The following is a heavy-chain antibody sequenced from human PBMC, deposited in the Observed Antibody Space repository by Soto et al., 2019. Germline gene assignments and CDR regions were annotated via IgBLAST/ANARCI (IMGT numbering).Heavy chain of an antibody. CDR2: IVVGSGNT. J-gene: IGHJ5*02. V-gene: IGHV1-58*01. CDR1: GFTFTSSA. Sequence: SVKVSCKASGFTFTSSAVQWVRQARGQRLEWIGWIVVGSGNTNYAQKFQERVTITRDMSTSTAYMELSSLRSEDTAVYYCAAGALYYYDTTGGFDPWSQGTLVTVSS. CDR3: AAGALYYYDTTGGFDP. D-gene: IGHD3-22*01.